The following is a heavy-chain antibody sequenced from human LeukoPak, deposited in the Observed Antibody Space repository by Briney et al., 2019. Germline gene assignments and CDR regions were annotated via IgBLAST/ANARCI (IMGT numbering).Heavy chain of an antibody. CDR2: IRSKANSYAT. CDR1: GFTFSGSA. J-gene: IGHJ4*02. V-gene: IGHV3-73*01. CDR3: TSTMCPYFDY. D-gene: IGHD5-24*01. Sequence: QPGGSLGLSCAASGFTFSGSAMHWVRQASGKGLEWVGRIRSKANSYATAYAASVKGRFTISRDDSKNTAYLQMNSLKTEDTAVYYSTSTMCPYFDYRGQGTLVTVSS.